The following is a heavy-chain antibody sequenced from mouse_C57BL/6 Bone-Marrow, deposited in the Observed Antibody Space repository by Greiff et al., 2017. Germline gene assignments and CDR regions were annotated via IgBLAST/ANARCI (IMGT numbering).Heavy chain of an antibody. CDR3: ARKGNY. V-gene: IGHV1-82*01. Sequence: QVQLQQSGPELVKPGASVKISCKASGYAFSSSWMNWVKQRPGKGLEWIGRIYPGDGDTNYNGKFKGKATLTADKSSITAYMQLSSLTSEDSAVYFYARKGNYWGQGTTRTVSS. J-gene: IGHJ2*01. CDR1: GYAFSSSW. CDR2: IYPGDGDT.